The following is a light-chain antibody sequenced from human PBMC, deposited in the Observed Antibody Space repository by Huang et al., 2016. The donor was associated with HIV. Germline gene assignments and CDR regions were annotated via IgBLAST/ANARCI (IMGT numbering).Light chain of an antibody. CDR3: QQYDSLPRT. CDR1: RHIYSY. Sequence: DIQMTQSPSSLSASIGDRGTITCRASRHIYSYLNWYQHRPGKAPKLLIYDAANLEVGVPSRCSGSGSGRNFTLIISSLQPEDFATYYCQQYDSLPRTFGPGTKV. CDR2: DAA. J-gene: IGKJ3*01. V-gene: IGKV1-33*01.